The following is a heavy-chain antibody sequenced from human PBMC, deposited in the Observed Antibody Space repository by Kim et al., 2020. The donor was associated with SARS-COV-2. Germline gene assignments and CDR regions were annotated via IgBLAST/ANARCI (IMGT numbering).Heavy chain of an antibody. D-gene: IGHD6-13*01. CDR3: AREETPRWGGAAAGKFDY. CDR2: ISYDGSNK. J-gene: IGHJ4*02. V-gene: IGHV3-30*04. Sequence: GGSLRLSCAASGFTFSSYAMHWVRQAPGKGLEWVAVISYDGSNKYYVDSVKGRFTISRDNSKNTLYLQMNSLRAEDTAVYYCAREETPRWGGAAAGKFDYWGQGTLVTVSS. CDR1: GFTFSSYA.